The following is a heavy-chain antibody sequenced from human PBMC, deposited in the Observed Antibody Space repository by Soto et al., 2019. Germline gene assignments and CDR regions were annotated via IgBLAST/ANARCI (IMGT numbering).Heavy chain of an antibody. V-gene: IGHV1-69*02. CDR3: ASGIRFLEWLPSTEMDV. CDR1: GGTFSSYT. J-gene: IGHJ6*04. D-gene: IGHD3-3*01. CDR2: IIPILGIA. Sequence: GASVKVSCKASGGTFSSYTISWVRQAPGQGLEWMGRIIPILGIANYAQKFQGRVTITADKSTSTAYMELSSLRSEDTAVYYCASGIRFLEWLPSTEMDVWGEGTTVTVSS.